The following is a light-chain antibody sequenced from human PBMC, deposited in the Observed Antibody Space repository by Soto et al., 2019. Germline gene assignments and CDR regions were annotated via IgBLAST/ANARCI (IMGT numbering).Light chain of an antibody. Sequence: EILLTQSPGTLSLSAGEGATLSCRASQSVSSWLSCYQHKPGQAPKLLIYGASNRATGIPDRFSGSGFGTDFTLTITSLEPEDFAVYYCQQYGGCPQTFGAGTKVDIK. CDR3: QQYGGCPQT. V-gene: IGKV3-20*01. CDR1: QSVSSW. CDR2: GAS. J-gene: IGKJ4*02.